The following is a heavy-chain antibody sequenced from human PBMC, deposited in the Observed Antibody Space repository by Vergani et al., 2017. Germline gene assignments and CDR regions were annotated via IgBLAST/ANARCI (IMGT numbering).Heavy chain of an antibody. D-gene: IGHD5-18*01. CDR3: ASGNGGGPGVYSYGDFVNMDV. CDR1: GGTFSSYT. V-gene: IGHV1-69*02. CDR2: IIPSLGIA. Sequence: QVQLVQSGAEVKKPGSSVKVSCKASGGTFSSYTISWVRQAPGQGLEWMGRIIPSLGIANYAQKFQGRVTITADKSTSTAYMELSSLGSEDTAVYYCASGNGGGPGVYSYGDFVNMDVWGQGTTVTVSS. J-gene: IGHJ6*02.